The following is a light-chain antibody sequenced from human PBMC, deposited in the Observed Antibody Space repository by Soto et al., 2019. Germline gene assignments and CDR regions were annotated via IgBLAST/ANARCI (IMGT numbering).Light chain of an antibody. V-gene: IGKV3-20*01. J-gene: IGKJ5*01. Sequence: EIVLTQSPGTLSLSPLERATLSFMASQSVSSSYLARYQQKPGQAPRLLIYGASSRATGIPDRFSGSGSGTDFTLTISRLEPEDFAVYYCQQYGSSPITFGQGTRLEI. CDR1: QSVSSSY. CDR3: QQYGSSPIT. CDR2: GAS.